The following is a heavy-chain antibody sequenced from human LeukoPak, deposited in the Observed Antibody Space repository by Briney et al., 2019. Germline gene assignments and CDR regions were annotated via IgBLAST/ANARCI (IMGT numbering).Heavy chain of an antibody. J-gene: IGHJ4*02. CDR3: AKKGLPYCSGGSCYSFDY. D-gene: IGHD2-15*01. V-gene: IGHV3-30*02. CDR2: IRYDGSNK. Sequence: GGSLRLSCAASGFTFSSYAMHWVRQAPGKGLEWVAFIRYDGSNKYYADSVKGRFTISRDNSKNTLYLQMNSLTAEDTAVYYCAKKGLPYCSGGSCYSFDYWGQGTLVTVSS. CDR1: GFTFSSYA.